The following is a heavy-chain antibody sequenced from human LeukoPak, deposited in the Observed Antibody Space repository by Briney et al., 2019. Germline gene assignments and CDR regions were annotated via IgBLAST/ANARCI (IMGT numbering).Heavy chain of an antibody. CDR1: GFTFSSYA. D-gene: IGHD1-1*01. Sequence: GGSPRLSCAASGFTFSSYAMHWVRQAPGKGLEWVAVISYDGSNKYYADSVKGRFTISRDNSKNTLYLQMNSLRAEDTAVYYCARDLGLLERDPVGDVWGRGTTVTVSS. CDR3: ARDLGLLERDPVGDV. V-gene: IGHV3-30-3*01. CDR2: ISYDGSNK. J-gene: IGHJ6*02.